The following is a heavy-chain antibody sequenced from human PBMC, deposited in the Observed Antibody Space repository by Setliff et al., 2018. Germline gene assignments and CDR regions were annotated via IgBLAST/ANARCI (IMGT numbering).Heavy chain of an antibody. D-gene: IGHD2-2*01. Sequence: SETLSLPCAVSGGSISSSNWWSWVRQPPGKGLEWIGEIYHTGSTNYNPSIKSRVTISLDTSKNQFSLKRNSVTAADTAVYYCARLSCSSNSCPFDFWVQGTLVTVSS. V-gene: IGHV4-4*02. CDR2: IYHTGST. CDR1: GGSISSSNW. J-gene: IGHJ4*02. CDR3: ARLSCSSNSCPFDF.